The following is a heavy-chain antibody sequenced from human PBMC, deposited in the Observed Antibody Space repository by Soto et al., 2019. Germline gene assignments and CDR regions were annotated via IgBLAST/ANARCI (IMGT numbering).Heavy chain of an antibody. Sequence: SETLSLTCTVSGGSISDISYCWGWIRQPPGKGLQWIGCMFYSGATYYNPSLKNRVTLSVDTSNNEFSLKLVSVTAPDTAVYYCARHKSGSDWLNPWGQGTLVTVSS. D-gene: IGHD2-15*01. J-gene: IGHJ5*02. V-gene: IGHV4-39*01. CDR2: MFYSGAT. CDR3: ARHKSGSDWLNP. CDR1: GGSISDISYC.